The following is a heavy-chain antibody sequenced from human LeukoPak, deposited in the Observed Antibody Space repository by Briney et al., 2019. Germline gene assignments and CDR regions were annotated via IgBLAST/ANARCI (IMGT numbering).Heavy chain of an antibody. Sequence: GGSLRLSCAASGFTFSSYGMHWVRQAPGKGLEWVAFIRYDGSNKYYADSVKGRFTISRDNSKNTLYLQMNSLRAEDTAVYYCAKDLVMVRGVIITPDYWGQGTLVTVSS. D-gene: IGHD3-10*01. CDR2: IRYDGSNK. V-gene: IGHV3-30*02. CDR1: GFTFSSYG. CDR3: AKDLVMVRGVIITPDY. J-gene: IGHJ4*02.